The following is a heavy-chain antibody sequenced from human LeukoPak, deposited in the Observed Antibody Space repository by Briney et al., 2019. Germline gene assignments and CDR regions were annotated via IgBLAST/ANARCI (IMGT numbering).Heavy chain of an antibody. Sequence: SETLSLTCSVSGGSISSSSYYWAWIRLPPGKGLEWLGSIFYSGTTYYKSSLKSRVTLSVDTSKKQFTLRLTSVTAADTAVYFCARQQLEGRHFDFWGQGTQVTVSS. D-gene: IGHD6-13*01. CDR2: IFYSGTT. J-gene: IGHJ4*02. V-gene: IGHV4-39*01. CDR3: ARQQLEGRHFDF. CDR1: GGSISSSSYY.